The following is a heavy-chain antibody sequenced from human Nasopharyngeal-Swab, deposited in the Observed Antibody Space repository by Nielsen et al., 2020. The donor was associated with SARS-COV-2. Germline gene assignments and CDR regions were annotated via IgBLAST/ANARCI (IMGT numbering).Heavy chain of an antibody. J-gene: IGHJ4*02. CDR1: GFTFSDAW. CDR2: IKSETDGGTT. CDR3: VTDFGGF. Sequence: GGSLRLSCAASGFTFSDAWMSWVRQAPGKGLEWVGRIKSETDGGTTDYAAPVKGRFTISRDDSKNTLHLQLNSLNTEDTAVYYCVTDFGGFWGQGTLVTVSS. V-gene: IGHV3-15*01. D-gene: IGHD3-16*01.